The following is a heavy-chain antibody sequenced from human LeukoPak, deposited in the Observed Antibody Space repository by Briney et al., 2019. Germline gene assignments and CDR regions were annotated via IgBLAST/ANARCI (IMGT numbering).Heavy chain of an antibody. CDR3: AKVSDHFYDSSGYLGY. V-gene: IGHV3-23*01. J-gene: IGHJ4*02. CDR2: ISDSGGNT. D-gene: IGHD3-22*01. Sequence: PGGSLRLSCAASGFTFSSYAMSWVRQAPGKGLEWVSSISDSGGNTYYADSVKGRFTISRDNSKNTLYLKMNSLRAEDTAVYYCAKVSDHFYDSSGYLGYWGQGTLVTVSS. CDR1: GFTFSSYA.